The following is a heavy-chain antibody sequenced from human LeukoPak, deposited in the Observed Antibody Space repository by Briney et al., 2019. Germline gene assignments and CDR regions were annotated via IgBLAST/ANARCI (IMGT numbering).Heavy chain of an antibody. CDR3: AKDRWRDGSSSFDN. V-gene: IGHV1-18*01. CDR2: ISTYNGNT. CDR1: GHTFTKYY. J-gene: IGHJ4*02. D-gene: IGHD6-6*01. Sequence: GASVKVSCKASGHTFTKYYMHWVRQAPGQGLEWMGWISTYNGNTNYAQKLQGRVTMTTDTSTSTAYMELRSLRSDDTAVYYCAKDRWRDGSSSFDNWGQGTLVTVSS.